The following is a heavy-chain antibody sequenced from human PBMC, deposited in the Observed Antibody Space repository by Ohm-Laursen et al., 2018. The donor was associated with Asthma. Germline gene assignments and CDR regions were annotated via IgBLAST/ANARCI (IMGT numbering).Heavy chain of an antibody. J-gene: IGHJ5*02. CDR2: IIPIFGTA. CDR1: GGTFSSYA. D-gene: IGHD1-1*01. V-gene: IGHV1-69*13. Sequence: SVKVSCKLSGGTFSSYAISWVRQAPGQGLEWMGGIIPIFGTANYAQKFQGRVTITADESTSTAYMELSSLRSEDTAVYYCARDLNWNDVIDWFDPWGQGTLVTVSS. CDR3: ARDLNWNDVIDWFDP.